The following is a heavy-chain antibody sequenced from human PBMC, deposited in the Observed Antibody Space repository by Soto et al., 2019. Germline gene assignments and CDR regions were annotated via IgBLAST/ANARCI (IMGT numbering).Heavy chain of an antibody. CDR2: IYYSGST. Sequence: KASETLSLTCTVSGGSISSYYWSWIRQSPGKGLEWIGYIYYSGSTNYNPSLKSRVTISVDTSKNQFSLKLSSVTAADTAVYYCARGIEVATIWGYYYGMDVWGQGTTVTVSS. V-gene: IGHV4-59*01. D-gene: IGHD5-12*01. CDR3: ARGIEVATIWGYYYGMDV. J-gene: IGHJ6*02. CDR1: GGSISSYY.